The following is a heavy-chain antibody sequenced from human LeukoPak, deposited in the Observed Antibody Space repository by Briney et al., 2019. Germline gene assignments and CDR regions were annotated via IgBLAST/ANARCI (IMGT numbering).Heavy chain of an antibody. CDR3: AKVTVVPYYFDY. J-gene: IGHJ4*02. D-gene: IGHD4-23*01. CDR2: ISGSGGST. CDR1: GFTFSSYA. V-gene: IGHV3-23*01. Sequence: GGSLRLSCAATGFTFSSYAMSWVRQAPGKGLEWVSAISGSGGSTYYADSVKGRFTISRDNSKNTLYLQMNSLRAEDTAVYYCAKVTVVPYYFDYWGQGTLVTVSS.